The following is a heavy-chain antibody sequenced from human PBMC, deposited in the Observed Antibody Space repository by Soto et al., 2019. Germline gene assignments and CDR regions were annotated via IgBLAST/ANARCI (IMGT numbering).Heavy chain of an antibody. CDR2: IYYSGST. CDR1: GGSISSGGYY. V-gene: IGHV4-31*03. D-gene: IGHD2-21*02. J-gene: IGHJ4*02. Sequence: SETLSLTCTVSGGSISSGGYYWSWIRQHPGKGLEWIGYIYYSGSTYYNPSLKSRVTISVDTSKNQFSLKLSSVAAADTAVYYCARDRVVTATFDYWGQGTLVTVSS. CDR3: ARDRVVTATFDY.